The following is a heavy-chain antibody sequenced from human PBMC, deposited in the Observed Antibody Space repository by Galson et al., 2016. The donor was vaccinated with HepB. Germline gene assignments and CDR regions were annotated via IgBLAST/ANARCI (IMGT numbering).Heavy chain of an antibody. CDR2: MSFNSGKT. J-gene: IGHJ4*02. D-gene: IGHD3-9*01. Sequence: SVKVSCKASGYTLSTYDINWVRQAPGQGLEWMGWMSFNSGKTGYAQKFQGRVTMTRTTSIGTAYMELDSLTSDDTAVYYCARAYDVFTSHPYYFDYWGQGTLVTVSS. V-gene: IGHV1-8*01. CDR3: ARAYDVFTSHPYYFDY. CDR1: GYTLSTYD.